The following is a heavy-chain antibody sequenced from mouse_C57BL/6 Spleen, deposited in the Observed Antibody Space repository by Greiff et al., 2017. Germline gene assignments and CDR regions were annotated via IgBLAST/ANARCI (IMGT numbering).Heavy chain of an antibody. CDR3: ARSNGNYRWYFDV. D-gene: IGHD2-1*01. V-gene: IGHV1-61*01. CDR2: IYTSDSET. Sequence: QVQLQQPGAELVRPGSSVKLSCKASGYTFTSYWMDWVKQRPGQGLEWIGNIYTSDSETPYNQKFKDKATLTVDKSSSTAYMQRSSLTSEDCAVDYCARSNGNYRWYFDVWGTGTTVTVSS. J-gene: IGHJ1*03. CDR1: GYTFTSYW.